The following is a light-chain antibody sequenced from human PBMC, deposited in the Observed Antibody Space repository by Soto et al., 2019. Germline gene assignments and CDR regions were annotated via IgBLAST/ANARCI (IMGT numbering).Light chain of an antibody. CDR3: QQYYSTPYT. Sequence: DIVMTQSPDSLAVSLGERATINCKSSQSVLYSSNNKNSVAWYQQKPGQPPQLLIYWASTRESGVPDRFSGSGSGTDFTLTISSLQAEDVAVYYCQQYYSTPYTFGQGTNLEIK. J-gene: IGKJ2*01. CDR2: WAS. CDR1: QSVLYSSNNKNS. V-gene: IGKV4-1*01.